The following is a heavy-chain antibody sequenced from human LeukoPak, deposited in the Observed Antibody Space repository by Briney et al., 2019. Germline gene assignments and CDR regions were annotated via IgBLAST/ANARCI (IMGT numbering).Heavy chain of an antibody. D-gene: IGHD4-17*01. J-gene: IGHJ3*02. CDR2: ISYRGGT. CDR1: GGSFSGYS. Sequence: SETLSLTCGVFGGSFSGYSWSWIRQSPGKGLEWIGEISYRGGTNANPSLKSRVSISGDTSKSQLSLRLSSVTAADTAVYYCARRGDYDGDDAFDIWGQGTMVTVSS. CDR3: ARRGDYDGDDAFDI. V-gene: IGHV4-34*01.